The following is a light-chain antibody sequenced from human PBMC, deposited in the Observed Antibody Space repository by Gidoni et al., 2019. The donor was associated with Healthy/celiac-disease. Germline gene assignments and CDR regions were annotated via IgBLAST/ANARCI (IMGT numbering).Light chain of an antibody. CDR3: QQYDNLPLT. J-gene: IGKJ3*01. V-gene: IGKV1-33*01. Sequence: DIQMTQSPSSLSASVGDRVTITCQASQDISNYLNWYQQKPGKAPKLLIYDASNLATGVPSRFSGSGSGTDFTFTISSLQPEDIATYYCQQYDNLPLTFGPGTKVEIK. CDR1: QDISNY. CDR2: DAS.